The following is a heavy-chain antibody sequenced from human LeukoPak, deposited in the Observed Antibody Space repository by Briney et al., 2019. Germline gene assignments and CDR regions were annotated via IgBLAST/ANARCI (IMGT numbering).Heavy chain of an antibody. D-gene: IGHD5-24*01. V-gene: IGHV3-30*18. Sequence: GGSLRLSCAASGFTFSRYGMHWVRQASGKGLEWVAVISYDGSNKYYADSVKGRFTISRDNSKNTLYLQMNSLRAEDTAVYYCAKSKIRLQLRDAFDIWGQGTMVTVSS. CDR3: AKSKIRLQLRDAFDI. J-gene: IGHJ3*02. CDR2: ISYDGSNK. CDR1: GFTFSRYG.